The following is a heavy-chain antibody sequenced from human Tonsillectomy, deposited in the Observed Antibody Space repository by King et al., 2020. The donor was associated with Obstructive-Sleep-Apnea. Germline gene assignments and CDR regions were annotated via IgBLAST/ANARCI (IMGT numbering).Heavy chain of an antibody. V-gene: IGHV2-70*11. J-gene: IGHJ4*02. CDR3: ARTQHRNHVPPYYFDY. Sequence: VTLKESGPALVKPTQTLTLTCTFSGFSLSTSGMCVSWIRQPPGKALEWLARIDWDDDYYYSASLKTRLTISKDTSKNQVVLTMTNLDPVDTATYYCARTQHRNHVPPYYFDYWGQGTLVTVSS. CDR2: IDWDDDY. D-gene: IGHD1-14*01. CDR1: GFSLSTSGMC.